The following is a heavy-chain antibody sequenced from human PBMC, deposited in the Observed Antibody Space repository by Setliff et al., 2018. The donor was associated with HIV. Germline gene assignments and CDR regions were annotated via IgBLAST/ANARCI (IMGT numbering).Heavy chain of an antibody. Sequence: GGSLRLSCAASGLKFDDYARSGGRQAPGKGLEWVSGLNWRGDDTGYADSVEGRFTISRDNAQNSVYLQMNNLRAEDTAFYYCAKAGGGGWFAMNLWGQGTLVTVSS. CDR2: LNWRGDDT. CDR3: AKAGGGGWFAMNL. J-gene: IGHJ5*02. V-gene: IGHV3-20*04. D-gene: IGHD6-19*01. CDR1: GLKFDDYA.